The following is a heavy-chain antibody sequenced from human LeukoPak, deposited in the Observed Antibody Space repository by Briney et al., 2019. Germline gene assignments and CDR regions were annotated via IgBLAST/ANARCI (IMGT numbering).Heavy chain of an antibody. V-gene: IGHV3-33*01. CDR2: IWYDGSNR. J-gene: IGHJ6*03. CDR3: ARYYYGSGKYYYYYMDV. D-gene: IGHD3-10*01. Sequence: GGSLRLSCAASGFTFSSYGMHWVRQAPGRGLEWVAVIWYDGSNRYYADSVKGRFTISRDNSRNTLSLQMNSLRAEDTAVYYCARYYYGSGKYYYYYMDVWGKGTTVTVSS. CDR1: GFTFSSYG.